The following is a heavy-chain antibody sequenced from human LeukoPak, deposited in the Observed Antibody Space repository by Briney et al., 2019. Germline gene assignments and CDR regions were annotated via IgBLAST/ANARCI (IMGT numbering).Heavy chain of an antibody. Sequence: GGSLRLSCAASGFTFSNAWMSWVRQAPGKGLEWVGRIKSKTDGGTTDYAAPVKGRFIISRDDSRSIAYLQMNSLKTEDTAVYYCTRAPSLSWFDPWGQGTLVTVSS. D-gene: IGHD3-10*01. CDR1: GFTFSNAW. CDR2: IKSKTDGGTT. CDR3: TRAPSLSWFDP. V-gene: IGHV3-15*01. J-gene: IGHJ5*02.